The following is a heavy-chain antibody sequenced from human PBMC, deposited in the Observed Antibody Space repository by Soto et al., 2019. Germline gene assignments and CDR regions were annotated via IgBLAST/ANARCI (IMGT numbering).Heavy chain of an antibody. CDR2: IYYNGSA. Sequence: QVQLRESGPGLVKPSETLSLTCSVSGGSVNTKSYYWTWIRQSPGERLEWIGYIYYNGSAEYNPSLKSRLTISMDTSKNQFSLELNSVTSADTAVYFCAREGSDFSASYRTYAFDIWGQGTMVTVSS. CDR3: AREGSDFSASYRTYAFDI. J-gene: IGHJ3*02. V-gene: IGHV4-61*01. CDR1: GGSVNTKSYY. D-gene: IGHD2-2*01.